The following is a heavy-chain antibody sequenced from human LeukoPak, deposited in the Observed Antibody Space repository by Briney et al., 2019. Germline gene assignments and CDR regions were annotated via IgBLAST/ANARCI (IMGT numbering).Heavy chain of an antibody. J-gene: IGHJ4*02. V-gene: IGHV3-30*18. Sequence: PGGSLRLSCAASGFTFSSYGMHWVRQAPGKGLEWVAVISYDGSNKYYADSVKGRFTISRDNSKNTLYLQMNSLRAEDTAVYYCAEVPTGYSSGREDYWGQGTLVTVSS. CDR3: AEVPTGYSSGREDY. CDR1: GFTFSSYG. CDR2: ISYDGSNK. D-gene: IGHD6-19*01.